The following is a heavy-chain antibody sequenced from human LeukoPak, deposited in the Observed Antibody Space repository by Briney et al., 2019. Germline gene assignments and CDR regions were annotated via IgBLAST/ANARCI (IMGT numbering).Heavy chain of an antibody. CDR3: ASHPVGSSWYGDWWFDR. V-gene: IGHV4-59*08. CDR1: GGSISNYY. CDR2: IYYSVGT. Sequence: SDTLSLTCPVSGGSISNYYWSWIRQPPRKGMEGNGYIYYSVGTNHNPSIMSQVTISVDTSKTHFSLKLSSVTAADTAVYYCASHPVGSSWYGDWWFDRWGQGTLFTVSS. J-gene: IGHJ5*02. D-gene: IGHD6-13*01.